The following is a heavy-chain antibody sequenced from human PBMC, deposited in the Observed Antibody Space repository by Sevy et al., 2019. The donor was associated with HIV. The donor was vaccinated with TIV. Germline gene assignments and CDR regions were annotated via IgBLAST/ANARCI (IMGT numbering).Heavy chain of an antibody. J-gene: IGHJ1*01. Sequence: SGPTLVNPTQTLTLTCTFSGFSLTTSGEGVAWIRQPPGKALEWLALIYWNNDQRYRSSLKNRLTITKDTSKNQVVLSMTIMDPVDTATYYCAQRGGVHFYDSDGCYTHTEYFEHWGQGALVTVSS. D-gene: IGHD3-22*01. CDR1: GFSLTTSGEG. CDR2: IYWNNDQ. CDR3: AQRGGVHFYDSDGCYTHTEYFEH. V-gene: IGHV2-5*01.